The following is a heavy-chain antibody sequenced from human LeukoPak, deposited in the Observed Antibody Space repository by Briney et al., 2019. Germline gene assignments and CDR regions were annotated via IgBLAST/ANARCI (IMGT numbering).Heavy chain of an antibody. V-gene: IGHV3-48*03. CDR3: ARDSGYSYGYGRYFDY. D-gene: IGHD5-18*01. Sequence: GGSLRLSCAASGFTFSSYEMNWVRQAPGKGLEWVSYISSSGSTIYYADSVKGRFTISRDNAKNSLYLQMNSLRAEDTAVYYCARDSGYSYGYGRYFDYWGQGTLVPVSS. J-gene: IGHJ4*02. CDR2: ISSSGSTI. CDR1: GFTFSSYE.